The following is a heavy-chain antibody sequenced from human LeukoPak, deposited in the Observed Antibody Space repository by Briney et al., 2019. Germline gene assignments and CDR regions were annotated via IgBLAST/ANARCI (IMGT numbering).Heavy chain of an antibody. CDR3: AKDSAYYYGSGGFDY. J-gene: IGHJ4*02. D-gene: IGHD3-22*01. CDR1: GFTFDDYA. CDR2: ISWNSGSI. Sequence: GRSLRLSCAASGFTFDDYAMRWVRQAPGKGLEWVSGISWNSGSIGYADSVKGRFTISRDNAKNSLYLQMNSLRAEDTALYYCAKDSAYYYGSGGFDYWGQGTLVTVSS. V-gene: IGHV3-9*01.